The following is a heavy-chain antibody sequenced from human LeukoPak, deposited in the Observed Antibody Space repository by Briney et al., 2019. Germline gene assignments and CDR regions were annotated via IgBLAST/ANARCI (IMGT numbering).Heavy chain of an antibody. J-gene: IGHJ3*02. V-gene: IGHV3-9*01. CDR1: GFTFDDYA. D-gene: IGHD6-13*01. CDR3: AKLAGSSYFDSFDI. Sequence: PGGSLRLPCAASGFTFDDYAMHWVRQAPGKGLEWVSGISWNSGSIGYADSVKGRFTISRDNAKNSLYLQMNSLRAEDTAVYYCAKLAGSSYFDSFDIWGQGTMVTVSS. CDR2: ISWNSGSI.